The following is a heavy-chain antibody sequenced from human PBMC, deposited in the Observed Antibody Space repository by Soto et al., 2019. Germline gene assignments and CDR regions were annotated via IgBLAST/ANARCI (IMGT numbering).Heavy chain of an antibody. V-gene: IGHV3-23*01. CDR2: ISGSGDTT. J-gene: IGHJ4*02. CDR1: GFTFSSYA. D-gene: IGHD2-15*01. Sequence: HPGGSLRLSCAASGFTFSSYAMTWVRQAPGKGLEWVLCISGSGDTTYYADSVKGRFTISRDTSKNTVYLQMDSLRVDDTAVYYCAKGHPGGSCYSGLDCWGQGTLVTVSS. CDR3: AKGHPGGSCYSGLDC.